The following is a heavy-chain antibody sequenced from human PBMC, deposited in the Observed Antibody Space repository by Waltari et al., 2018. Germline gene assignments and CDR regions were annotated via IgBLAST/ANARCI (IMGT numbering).Heavy chain of an antibody. CDR2: IFYSGST. D-gene: IGHD2-15*01. CDR3: AGGYDLNF. Sequence: QVQLQESGPGLVKPSETLSLTCGVSGGSISSYYFSWIRQPPGKGLEWIGHIFYSGSTNYHPSLKSRVTISLDTSKNRVSLKLNSVTAADTAVYYCAGGYDLNFWGQGTLVTVSS. CDR1: GGSISSYY. V-gene: IGHV4-59*01. J-gene: IGHJ4*02.